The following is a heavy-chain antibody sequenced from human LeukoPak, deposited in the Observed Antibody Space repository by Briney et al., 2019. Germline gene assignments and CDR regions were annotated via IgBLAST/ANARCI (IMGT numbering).Heavy chain of an antibody. CDR1: GFTFSSYA. V-gene: IGHV3-23*01. CDR2: ISGSGGST. CDR3: AKEGYYYDSSGYPSDY. D-gene: IGHD3-22*01. J-gene: IGHJ4*02. Sequence: GSLRLSCAASGFTFSSYAMSWVRQAPGEGLEWVSAISGSGGSTYYADSVKGRFTISRDNSKNTLYLQMNSLRAEDTAVYYCAKEGYYYDSSGYPSDYWGQGTLVTVSS.